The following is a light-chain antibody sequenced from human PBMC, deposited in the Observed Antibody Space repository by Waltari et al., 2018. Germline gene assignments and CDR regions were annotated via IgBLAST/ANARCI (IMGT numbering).Light chain of an antibody. CDR1: SSDVGGYNY. J-gene: IGLJ2*01. Sequence: QSALTQPASVSGSPGQSITIACTGTSSDVGGYNYVSWFQQHPGKARKLMIYYVSNRTSGVSNRFSGSKSGNTASLTISGLQAEDEADYYCSSYTSSSTPLVFGGGTKLTVL. V-gene: IGLV2-14*03. CDR2: YVS. CDR3: SSYTSSSTPLV.